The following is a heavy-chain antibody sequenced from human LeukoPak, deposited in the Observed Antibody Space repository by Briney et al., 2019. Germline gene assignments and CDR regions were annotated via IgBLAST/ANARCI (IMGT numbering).Heavy chain of an antibody. J-gene: IGHJ6*02. Sequence: ASVKVSCKASGYTFTSYGISWVRQAPGQGLEWMGWISAYNGNTNYAQKLQGRVTMTTDTSTSTAYMELRSLRSDDTAVYYCARDRGYDSSGYYETRDYYYGMDVWGQGTTVTVSS. CDR3: ARDRGYDSSGYYETRDYYYGMDV. CDR1: GYTFTSYG. V-gene: IGHV1-18*01. D-gene: IGHD3-22*01. CDR2: ISAYNGNT.